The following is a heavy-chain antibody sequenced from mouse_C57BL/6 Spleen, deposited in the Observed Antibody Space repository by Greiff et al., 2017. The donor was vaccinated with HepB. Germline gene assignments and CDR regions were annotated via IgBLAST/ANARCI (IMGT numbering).Heavy chain of an antibody. CDR1: GFTFSDYG. Sequence: EVMLVESGGGLVKPGGSLKLSCAASGFTFSDYGMHWVRQAPEKGLEWVAYISSGSSTIYYADTVKGRFTISRDNAKNTLFLQMTSLRSEDTAMYYCAREDYDERTLGAFDYWGQGTTLTVSS. CDR2: ISSGSSTI. CDR3: AREDYDERTLGAFDY. J-gene: IGHJ2*01. D-gene: IGHD2-4*01. V-gene: IGHV5-17*01.